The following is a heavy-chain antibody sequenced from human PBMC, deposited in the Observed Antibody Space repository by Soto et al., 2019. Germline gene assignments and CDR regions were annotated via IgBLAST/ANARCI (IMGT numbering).Heavy chain of an antibody. D-gene: IGHD2-15*01. J-gene: IGHJ4*02. CDR2: ISAYNGNT. CDR3: ARDPISLLALGYCSGGSCDSVSDY. Sequence: QVQLVQSGAEVKKPGASVKVSCKASGYTFTSYGISWVRQAPGQGLEWMGWISAYNGNTNYAQKLQGRVTMTTDTSTSTAYMDLRSLRSDDTAVYYCARDPISLLALGYCSGGSCDSVSDYWGQGTLVTVSS. CDR1: GYTFTSYG. V-gene: IGHV1-18*04.